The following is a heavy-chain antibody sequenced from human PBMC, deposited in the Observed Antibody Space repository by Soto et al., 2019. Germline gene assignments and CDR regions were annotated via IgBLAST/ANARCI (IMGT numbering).Heavy chain of an antibody. CDR2: ISGSGGST. Sequence: PGGSLRLSCAASGFTFSSYAMSWVRQAPGKGLEWVSAISGSGGSTYYADSVKGRFTISRDNSKNTLYLQMNSLRAEDTAVYYCAKSGLYCSSTSCYSAWGQGTLVTVSS. D-gene: IGHD2-2*01. CDR1: GFTFSSYA. V-gene: IGHV3-23*01. CDR3: AKSGLYCSSTSCYSA. J-gene: IGHJ5*02.